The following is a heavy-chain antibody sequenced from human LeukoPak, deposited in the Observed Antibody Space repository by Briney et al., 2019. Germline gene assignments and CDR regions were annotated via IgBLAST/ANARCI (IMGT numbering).Heavy chain of an antibody. CDR1: GGSISSYY. CDR3: ARNYDSSGYTTFAY. D-gene: IGHD3-22*01. Sequence: PSETLSLSCTVSGGSISSYYWNWIRQSPGKGLEWIGHIYYSGSTNYNPSLKSRVTISVDTSRNQFPLKLSSVTAADTALYYCARNYDSSGYTTFAYWGQGTLVTVSS. J-gene: IGHJ4*02. V-gene: IGHV4-59*01. CDR2: IYYSGST.